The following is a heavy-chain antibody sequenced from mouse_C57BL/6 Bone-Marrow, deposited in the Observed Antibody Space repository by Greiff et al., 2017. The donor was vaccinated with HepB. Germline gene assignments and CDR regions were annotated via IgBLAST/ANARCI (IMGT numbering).Heavy chain of an antibody. J-gene: IGHJ2*01. D-gene: IGHD2-2*01. CDR2: IDPANGNT. Sequence: DVQLVESVAELVRPGASVKLSCTASGFNIKNTYMHWVKQRPEQGLEWIGRIDPANGNTKYAPKFQGKATITADTSSNTAYLQLSSLTSEDTAIYYCARPYGYDAYYFDYWGQGTTLTVSS. V-gene: IGHV14-3*01. CDR3: ARPYGYDAYYFDY. CDR1: GFNIKNTY.